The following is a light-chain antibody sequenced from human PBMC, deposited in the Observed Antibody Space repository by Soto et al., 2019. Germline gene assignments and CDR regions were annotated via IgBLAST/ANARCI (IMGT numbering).Light chain of an antibody. CDR2: GAS. CDR3: QQYTDWPTT. CDR1: QSISTT. V-gene: IGKV3-15*01. J-gene: IGKJ1*01. Sequence: EIVMTQSPATLSVSPGEGATLSCRASQSISTTVAWYQQKPGQAPRLLIYGASTRATGIPVRFTGSGSGTEFTLIISSLQSEDLAVYYCQQYTDWPTTCGQGT.